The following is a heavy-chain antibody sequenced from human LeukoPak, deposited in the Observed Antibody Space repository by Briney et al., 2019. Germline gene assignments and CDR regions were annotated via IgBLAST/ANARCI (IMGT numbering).Heavy chain of an antibody. J-gene: IGHJ4*02. CDR2: INHSGST. CDR3: AGKTIAVAFDY. CDR1: GGSFSGYY. D-gene: IGHD6-19*01. V-gene: IGHV4-34*01. Sequence: PSETLSLTCAVYGGSFSGYYWSWIRQPPGKGLEWIGEINHSGSTNYNPSLKSRVTISVDTSKNQFSLKLSSVTAADTAVYYCAGKTIAVAFDYWGQGTLVTVSS.